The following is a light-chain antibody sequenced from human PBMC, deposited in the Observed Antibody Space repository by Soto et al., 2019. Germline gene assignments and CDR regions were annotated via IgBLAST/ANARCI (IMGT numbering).Light chain of an antibody. V-gene: IGKV3-20*01. CDR3: QQYGSSHT. CDR1: QSVSSSY. Sequence: EIVLTQSPGTLSLSPGERATLSCRASQSVSSSYLAWYQQKPGQAPRLLIYGASSRATGIPDWFSGSGSGTDFTLTISRLEPEDFAVYYCQQYGSSHTFGQGIRLEMK. CDR2: GAS. J-gene: IGKJ5*01.